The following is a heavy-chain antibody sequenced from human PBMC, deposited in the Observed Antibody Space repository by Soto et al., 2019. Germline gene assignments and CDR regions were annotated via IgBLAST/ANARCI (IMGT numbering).Heavy chain of an antibody. J-gene: IGHJ5*02. CDR2: ISAYNGNT. CDR3: ARARWTTVTRGKWFDP. Sequence: ASVKVSCKASGYTFTSYGISWVRQAPGQGLEWMGWISAYNGNTNYAQKLQGRVTMTTDTSTSTAYMELRSLRSEDTAVYYCARARWTTVTRGKWFDPWGQGTLVTVSS. CDR1: GYTFTSYG. D-gene: IGHD4-17*01. V-gene: IGHV1-18*01.